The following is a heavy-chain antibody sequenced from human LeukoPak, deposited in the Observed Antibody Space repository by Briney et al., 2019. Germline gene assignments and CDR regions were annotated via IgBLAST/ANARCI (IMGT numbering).Heavy chain of an antibody. CDR1: GGTFSSYA. D-gene: IGHD3-10*01. CDR3: ARDSAKYGSGSYYRYYLDR. CDR2: IIPIFGTA. J-gene: IGHJ4*02. V-gene: IGHV1-69*13. Sequence: SVKVSCKASGGTFSSYAISWVRQAPGQGLEWMGGIIPIFGTANYAQKFQGRVTITADESTSTAYMELSSLRSEDTAVYYCARDSAKYGSGSYYRYYLDRWAQGTLVTVSS.